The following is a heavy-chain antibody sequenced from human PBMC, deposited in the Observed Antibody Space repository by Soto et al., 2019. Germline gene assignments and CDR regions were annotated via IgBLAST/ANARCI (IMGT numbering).Heavy chain of an antibody. CDR1: GYTFTNND. CDR3: ARMESFGSLNWFDP. V-gene: IGHV1-8*02. Sequence: ASVKVSCKASGYTFTNNDVSWVRQATGQGLEWMGWMNPGSGGTGYAQKFQGRVTMTRDISIATAYMELNSLTSEDTAIYYCARMESFGSLNWFDPWGQGTLVTVSS. J-gene: IGHJ5*02. CDR2: MNPGSGGT. D-gene: IGHD5-18*01.